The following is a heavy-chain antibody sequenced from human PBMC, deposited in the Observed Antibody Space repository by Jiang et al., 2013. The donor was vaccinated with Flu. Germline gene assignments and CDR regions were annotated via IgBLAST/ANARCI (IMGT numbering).Heavy chain of an antibody. Sequence: KPTQTLTLTCSFSGFSLTTTGMRVNWIRQSPGKALEWLARIDWDDDKLYNTSLKTRLTITKDTSKNQVVLTMTDMDPVDTATYYCAHRRSSTSTYYFDYWGQGTLVTVSS. CDR3: AHRRSSTSTYYFDY. D-gene: IGHD2-21*01. J-gene: IGHJ4*02. V-gene: IGHV2-70*04. CDR2: IDWDDDK. CDR1: GFSLTTTGMR.